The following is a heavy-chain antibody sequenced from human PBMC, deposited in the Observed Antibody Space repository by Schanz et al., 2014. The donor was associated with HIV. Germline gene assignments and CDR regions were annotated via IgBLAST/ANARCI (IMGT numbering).Heavy chain of an antibody. D-gene: IGHD6-13*01. J-gene: IGHJ5*02. Sequence: QEQLVESGGGVVQPGKSLRLSCAASGFTFRNFGMHWVRQAPGKGLEGVAVIWHDGTNIDYAGSVKGRFTVSRDNSKNMLFLQMNSLRAEDTAVYYCAREYYSRNWNWFDPWGQGTLVTVSS. CDR2: IWHDGTNI. V-gene: IGHV3-33*01. CDR1: GFTFRNFG. CDR3: AREYYSRNWNWFDP.